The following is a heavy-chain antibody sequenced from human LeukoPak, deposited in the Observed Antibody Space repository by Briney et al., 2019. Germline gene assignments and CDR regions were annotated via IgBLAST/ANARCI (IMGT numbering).Heavy chain of an antibody. J-gene: IGHJ4*02. Sequence: PGGSLRLSCEGSAFIFSGHWMNWVRQTPGKGLEWVASIKEDGSERQYVDSVKGRFSISRDNTKGSLFLQLNSLRAEDTAMYYCAKGTKPVMTIPDYWGQGILVTVSS. CDR1: AFIFSGHW. CDR2: IKEDGSER. CDR3: AKGTKPVMTIPDY. D-gene: IGHD1/OR15-1a*01. V-gene: IGHV3-7*03.